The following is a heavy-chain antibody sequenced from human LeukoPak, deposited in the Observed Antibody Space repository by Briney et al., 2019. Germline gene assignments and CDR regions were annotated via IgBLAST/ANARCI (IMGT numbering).Heavy chain of an antibody. CDR3: ARDLRPRSSWFLFDP. V-gene: IGHV4-61*02. J-gene: IGHJ5*02. D-gene: IGHD6-13*01. CDR2: IYTSGSTNYNPT. CDR1: GDSISSGTYY. Sequence: SETLSLTCTVSGDSISSGTYYWSWLRQPAGKGLQWIGRIYTSGSTNYNPTNYNPSLQSRVTISVDTSKNQFSLRLTSVTAADTAVYYCARDLRPRSSWFLFDPWGQGTLVTVSS.